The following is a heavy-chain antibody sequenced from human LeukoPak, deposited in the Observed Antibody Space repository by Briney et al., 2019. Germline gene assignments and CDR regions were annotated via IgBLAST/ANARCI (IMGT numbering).Heavy chain of an antibody. CDR1: GYTFTGYY. Sequence: GASVKVSCKASGYTFTGYYMHWVRQAPGQGLEWMGWINPNSGGTNYAQKFQGRVTMTRDTSISTAYMELSRLRSDDTAVYYCARVLSLGVNPETEWGYWGQGTLVTVSS. CDR2: INPNSGGT. V-gene: IGHV1-2*02. CDR3: ARVLSLGVNPETEWGY. D-gene: IGHD1-26*01. J-gene: IGHJ4*02.